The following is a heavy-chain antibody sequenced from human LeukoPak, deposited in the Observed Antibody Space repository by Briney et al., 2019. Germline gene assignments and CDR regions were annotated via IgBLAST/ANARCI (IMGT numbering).Heavy chain of an antibody. J-gene: IGHJ6*02. Sequence: PSETLSLTCAVYGGSFSGYYXSXXRQPPGXXLXXXXXXXXSGSTNYNPSLKSRXTXSVDTSKNQFSLKLSSVTAADTAVYYCARGVKVRVTTHYYYYGMDVWGQGTTVTVSS. D-gene: IGHD4-17*01. CDR3: ARGVKVRVTTHYYYYGMDV. CDR1: GGSFSGYY. V-gene: IGHV4-34*01. CDR2: XXXSGST.